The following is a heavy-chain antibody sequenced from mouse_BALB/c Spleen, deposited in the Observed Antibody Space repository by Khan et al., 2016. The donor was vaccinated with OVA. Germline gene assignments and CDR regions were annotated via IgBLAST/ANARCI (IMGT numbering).Heavy chain of an antibody. J-gene: IGHJ1*01. CDR2: INPNNGDN. D-gene: IGHD1-2*01. CDR1: GFTFTEYT. CDR3: ARRDYYAYHWCFDV. Sequence: EVQLQQSGPELVKPGASVKISCKTSGFTFTEYTMHWVKQSHGKSLEWIGRINPNNGDNHYTQKFKGKATLTVAKDYSTAYMEIRSLTSEDSAVYYGARRDYYAYHWCFDVWGAGTTVTVSS. V-gene: IGHV1-18*01.